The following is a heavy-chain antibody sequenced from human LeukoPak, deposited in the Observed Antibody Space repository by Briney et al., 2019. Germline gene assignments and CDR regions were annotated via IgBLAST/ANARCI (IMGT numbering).Heavy chain of an antibody. V-gene: IGHV4-34*01. CDR1: GGSFSGYY. J-gene: IGHJ6*04. D-gene: IGHD5-12*01. CDR2: INHSGST. Sequence: SETLSLTCAVYGGSFSGYYWSWIRQPPGMGLEWIGEINHSGSTNYNPSLKSRVTISVDTSKNQFSLKLSSVTAADTAVYYCARFRRIVATIGYYYYYGMDVWGKGTTVTVSS. CDR3: ARFRRIVATIGYYYYYGMDV.